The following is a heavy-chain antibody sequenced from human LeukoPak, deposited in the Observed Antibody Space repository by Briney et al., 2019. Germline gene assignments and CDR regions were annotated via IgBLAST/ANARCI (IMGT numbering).Heavy chain of an antibody. Sequence: SGGFLRLSCAVSGLIGSDGYMSWVHQAPGKGLEWLSIIYRGGATYYADSVKGRFTISRDNSKNTLYLQMNSLRAEDTAVYYCVKGDVGYCSSTSCYHRLGFDYWGQGTLVTVSS. CDR2: IYRGGAT. CDR3: VKGDVGYCSSTSCYHRLGFDY. D-gene: IGHD2-2*01. J-gene: IGHJ4*02. V-gene: IGHV3-66*02. CDR1: GLIGSDGY.